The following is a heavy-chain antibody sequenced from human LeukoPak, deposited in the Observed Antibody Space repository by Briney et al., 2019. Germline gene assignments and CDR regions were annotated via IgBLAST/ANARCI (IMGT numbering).Heavy chain of an antibody. CDR1: GFTFSSYA. V-gene: IGHV3-23*01. J-gene: IGHJ5*02. CDR2: ISGSGGST. D-gene: IGHD3-10*01. CDR3: AKDLAYYYGSAGGGWFDP. Sequence: GGSLRLSCAASGFTFSSYAMSWVRQAPGKGLEWVSAISGSGGSTYYADSVKGRFTISRDNSKNTLYLQMNSLRAEDTAVYYCAKDLAYYYGSAGGGWFDPWGQGTLVTVSS.